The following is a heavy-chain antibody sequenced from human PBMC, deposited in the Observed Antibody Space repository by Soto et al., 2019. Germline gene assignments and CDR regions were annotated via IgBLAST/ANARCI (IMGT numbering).Heavy chain of an antibody. D-gene: IGHD3-10*01. J-gene: IGHJ6*02. CDR2: INPNSGGT. CDR3: ARGTGYGSGSYYYYYGMDV. V-gene: IGHV1-2*04. Sequence: ASVKVSCKASGYTFTGYYMHWVRQAPGQGLEWMGWINPNSGGTNYAQKFQGWVTMTRDTSISTAYMELSRLRSDDTAVYYCARGTGYGSGSYYYYYGMDVWGQGTTVTVSS. CDR1: GYTFTGYY.